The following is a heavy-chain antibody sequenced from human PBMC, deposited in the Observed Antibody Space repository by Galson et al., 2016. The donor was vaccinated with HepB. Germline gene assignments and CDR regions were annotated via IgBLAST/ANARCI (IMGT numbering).Heavy chain of an antibody. J-gene: IGHJ4*02. CDR1: GFTFSDYA. V-gene: IGHV3-49*03. D-gene: IGHD3-9*01. CDR2: IRKRSLGGTT. Sequence: SLRLSCAASGFTFSDYAVSWFRQAPGKGLEWIGFIRKRSLGGTTEYAASVEGRFTISRDDSKSIAYLQLDSLKTEDTAIYYCTRTGYALVRKDFDYWGQGTLVTVSS. CDR3: TRTGYALVRKDFDY.